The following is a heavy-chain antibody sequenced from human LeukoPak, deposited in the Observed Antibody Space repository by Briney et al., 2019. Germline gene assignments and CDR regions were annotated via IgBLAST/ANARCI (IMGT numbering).Heavy chain of an antibody. V-gene: IGHV3-21*01. D-gene: IGHD2-8*01. CDR3: ARDTCTNGVCYKSY. CDR2: ISGSSNYI. Sequence: GRSLRLSCAASGFTFSNYSMNWVRQAPGKGLEWVSSISGSSNYIYYVDSMKGRFTVSRDNAKNSLYLQMASLRAEDTAVYYCARDTCTNGVCYKSYWGQGTLVTVSS. CDR1: GFTFSNYS. J-gene: IGHJ4*02.